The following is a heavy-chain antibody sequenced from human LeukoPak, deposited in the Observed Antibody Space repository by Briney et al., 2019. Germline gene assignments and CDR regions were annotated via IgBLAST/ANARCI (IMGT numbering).Heavy chain of an antibody. D-gene: IGHD3-9*01. J-gene: IGHJ4*02. CDR1: GFTFSSYT. V-gene: IGHV3-21*01. CDR3: ARATTYDILTGYSDY. CDR2: ISSSSSYI. Sequence: GGSLRLSCAASGFTFSSYTMNWVRQAPGKGLEWVSSISSSSSYIYYADSVKGRFTISRDNAKKSLFLQMNSLRAEDTAVYYCARATTYDILTGYSDYWGQGTLVTVSS.